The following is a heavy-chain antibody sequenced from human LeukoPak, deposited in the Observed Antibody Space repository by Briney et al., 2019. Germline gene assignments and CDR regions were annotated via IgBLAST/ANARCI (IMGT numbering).Heavy chain of an antibody. CDR2: IIPILGIA. CDR1: GGTFSSYA. Sequence: SVKVSCKASGGTFSSYAISWVRQAPGQGLEWMGRIIPILGIANYAQKFQGRVTITADKSTSTAYMELSSLRSEDTAVYYRASYQEYYYDSSGQTEQKYYFDYWGQGTLVTVSS. V-gene: IGHV1-69*04. D-gene: IGHD3-22*01. CDR3: ASYQEYYYDSSGQTEQKYYFDY. J-gene: IGHJ4*02.